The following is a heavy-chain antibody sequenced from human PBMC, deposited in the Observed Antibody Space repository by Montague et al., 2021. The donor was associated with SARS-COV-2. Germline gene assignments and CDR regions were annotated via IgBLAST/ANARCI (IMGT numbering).Heavy chain of an antibody. CDR2: INSSGRT. CDR1: GGSMTSALYY. D-gene: IGHD5-12*01. J-gene: IGHJ6*02. CDR3: ARKDIALVYGVDA. V-gene: IGHV4-31*03. Sequence: TLSLTCSVSGGSMTSALYYWSWIRQRPRKGLEWIAYINSSGRTNYNSSLRSRLSISLDASNSQFSLKLSSVTAADTAVYYCARKDIALVYGVDAWGQGTTVTVSS.